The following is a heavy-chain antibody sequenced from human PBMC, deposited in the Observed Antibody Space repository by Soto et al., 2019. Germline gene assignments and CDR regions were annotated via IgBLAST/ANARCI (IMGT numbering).Heavy chain of an antibody. D-gene: IGHD6-19*01. V-gene: IGHV3-48*01. CDR2: ITSRSETI. Sequence: GGSLRSCFAASGFTFESYWMNWVRQAPGKVLELVSHITSRSETIYYADSVKGRFNISRDNSDSSLYLQMNSLRAEDTAVYYCARSSVHYIPYESWGHGTLDSVSS. J-gene: IGHJ5*01. CDR3: ARSSVHYIPYES. CDR1: GFTFESYW.